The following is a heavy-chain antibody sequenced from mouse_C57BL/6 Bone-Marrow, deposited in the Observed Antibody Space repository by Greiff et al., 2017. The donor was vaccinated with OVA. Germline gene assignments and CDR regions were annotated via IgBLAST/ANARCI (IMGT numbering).Heavy chain of an antibody. CDR2: ISYDGSN. CDR1: GYSITSGYY. J-gene: IGHJ3*01. V-gene: IGHV3-6*01. D-gene: IGHD4-1*01. CDR3: ARGNWDVGAY. Sequence: EVKLLESGPGLVKPSQSLSLTCSVTGYSITSGYYWNWIRQFPGNKLEWMGYISYDGSNNYNPSLKNRISITRDTSKNQFFLKLNSVTTEDTATYYCARGNWDVGAYWGQGTLVTVSA.